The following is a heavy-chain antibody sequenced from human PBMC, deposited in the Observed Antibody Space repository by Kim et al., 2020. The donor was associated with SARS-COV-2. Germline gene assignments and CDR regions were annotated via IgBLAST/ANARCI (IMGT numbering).Heavy chain of an antibody. CDR1: GFTFSSYA. V-gene: IGHV3-33*06. Sequence: GGSLRLSCAASGFTFSSYAMHWVRQAPGKGLEWVAVIWYDGSNKYYADSVKGRFTISRDNSKNTLYLQMNSLRAEDTAVYYCAKATNYDSSGPMVYWGQGTLVTVSS. CDR2: IWYDGSNK. D-gene: IGHD3-22*01. J-gene: IGHJ4*02. CDR3: AKATNYDSSGPMVY.